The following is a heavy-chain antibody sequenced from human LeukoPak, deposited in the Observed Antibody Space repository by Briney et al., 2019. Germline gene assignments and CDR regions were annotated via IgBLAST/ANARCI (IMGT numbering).Heavy chain of an antibody. CDR1: GFTFSNYV. CDR3: ASSSGHWDF. D-gene: IGHD3-22*01. V-gene: IGHV3-23*01. J-gene: IGHJ4*02. CDR2: ISVSGAIT. Sequence: GGSLRLSCATSGFTFSNYVMSWVRQAPGKGLEWVSGISVSGAITYYADSVKGRFTISRDNSNSTLYLQMNSLRAEDTALYYCASSSGHWDFWGPGTLVTVSS.